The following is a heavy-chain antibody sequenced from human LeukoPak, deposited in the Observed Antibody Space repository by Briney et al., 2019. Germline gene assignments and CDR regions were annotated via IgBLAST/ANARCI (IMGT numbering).Heavy chain of an antibody. V-gene: IGHV1-2*02. CDR2: INPNSGVT. CDR1: GYTFTGYY. D-gene: IGHD6-13*01. Sequence: ASVKVSCKASGYTFTGYYMHWVRQAPGQGLEWMGWINPNSGVTNFAQKFQGRVTMTRDTSISTAYMELSSLTSDDTAVYYCARGHKNRFSSSWLTFDYWGQGTLVTVSS. CDR3: ARGHKNRFSSSWLTFDY. J-gene: IGHJ4*02.